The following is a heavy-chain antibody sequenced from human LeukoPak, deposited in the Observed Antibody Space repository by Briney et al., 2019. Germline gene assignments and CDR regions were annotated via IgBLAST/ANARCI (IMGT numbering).Heavy chain of an antibody. V-gene: IGHV1-18*01. CDR1: GYTFTRYG. CDR3: AREPRYCSGGSCYRPFDY. D-gene: IGHD2-15*01. J-gene: IGHJ4*02. CDR2: ISAYNGNT. Sequence: ASVKVSCKASGYTFTRYGISWVRQAPGQGLEWMGWISAYNGNTNYAQKLQGRVTMTTDTPTSTAYMELRSLRSDDTAVYYCAREPRYCSGGSCYRPFDYWGQGTLVTVSS.